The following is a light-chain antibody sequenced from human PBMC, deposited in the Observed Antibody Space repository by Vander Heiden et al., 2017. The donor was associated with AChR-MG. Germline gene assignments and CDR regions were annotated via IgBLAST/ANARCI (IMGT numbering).Light chain of an antibody. Sequence: SSELTQDPAVSVALGQTVRITCQGDSLRSYYANWYKQKPRQAPILVIYGKNNRPSGIPERFSGSSSGNSASLTITEAQAEDEADYDCNSRDSSGNHLVFGGGTKLTVL. CDR2: GKN. CDR1: SLRSYY. V-gene: IGLV3-19*01. CDR3: NSRDSSGNHLV. J-gene: IGLJ2*01.